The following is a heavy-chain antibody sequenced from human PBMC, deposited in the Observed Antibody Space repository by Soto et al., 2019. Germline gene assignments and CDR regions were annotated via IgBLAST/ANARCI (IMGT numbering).Heavy chain of an antibody. V-gene: IGHV3-53*02. CDR3: ARERDGHNPNWFDL. CDR1: GFTVSSHY. Sequence: EVQVVETGGGLIQPGGSLRLSCAVSGFTVSSHYMSWVRQPPGKGPEWVSDSYSGGSTYYADSVKGRFTISRDNSKNTLYLQMNSLRAEDTAVYYCARERDGHNPNWFDLWGQGTLVTVSS. CDR2: SYSGGST. D-gene: IGHD2-8*01. J-gene: IGHJ5*02.